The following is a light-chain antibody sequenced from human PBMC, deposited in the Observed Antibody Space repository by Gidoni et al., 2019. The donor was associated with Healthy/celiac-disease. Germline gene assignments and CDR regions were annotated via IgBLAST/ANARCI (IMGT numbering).Light chain of an antibody. Sequence: EIVMTQSQATLSVSPGERATLSCRASQSVSSNLGWYQQKPGQAPRLLIYGASTRATGIPARFSGSGSGTEFTLTISSLQSEDFAVYYCQQYNNWPPLTFGGGTKVEIK. CDR3: QQYNNWPPLT. CDR1: QSVSSN. CDR2: GAS. V-gene: IGKV3D-15*01. J-gene: IGKJ4*01.